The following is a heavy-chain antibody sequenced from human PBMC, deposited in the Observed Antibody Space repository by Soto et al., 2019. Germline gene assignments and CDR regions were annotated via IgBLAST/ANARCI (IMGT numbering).Heavy chain of an antibody. CDR3: ARDHRRIQKNPLIVLLPPPLAF. Sequence: ASVKVSCKASGYTFTSYGISWVRQAPGQGLEWMGWISAYNGNTNYAQKLQGRVTMTTDTSTSTAYMELRSLRSDDTAVYYCARDHRRIQKNPLIVLLPPPLAFWGKGTTVTVSS. CDR2: ISAYNGNT. J-gene: IGHJ6*04. V-gene: IGHV1-18*01. D-gene: IGHD2-2*01. CDR1: GYTFTSYG.